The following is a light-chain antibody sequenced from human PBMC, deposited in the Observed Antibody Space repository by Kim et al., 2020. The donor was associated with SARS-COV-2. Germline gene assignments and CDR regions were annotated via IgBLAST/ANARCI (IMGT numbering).Light chain of an antibody. Sequence: NFMLTQPHSVSESPGKTVTISCTRGSGSIAGGYVQWYQQRPGGAPTIVIYENNQRPSGVPDRFSGSIDSSSNSASLTISGLKTEDEADYYWQSYDTSALWVFGGGTQLTVL. J-gene: IGLJ3*02. CDR1: SGSIAGGY. V-gene: IGLV6-57*03. CDR2: ENN. CDR3: QSYDTSALWV.